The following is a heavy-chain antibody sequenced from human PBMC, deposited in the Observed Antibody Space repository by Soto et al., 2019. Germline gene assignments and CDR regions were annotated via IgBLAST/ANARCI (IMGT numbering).Heavy chain of an antibody. J-gene: IGHJ4*02. Sequence: QEQLQQWGAGLLKPSETLSLTCVVYGGSFSGYYWSWIRQPPGKGLEWIGEINHSGNTNYNPSLKIRVPISIDTSKNQFSLKLSSVTAADTAVYYCARGPAVTLPWDFIDSWGQGTLVAVSS. D-gene: IGHD4-17*01. V-gene: IGHV4-34*01. CDR1: GGSFSGYY. CDR2: INHSGNT. CDR3: ARGPAVTLPWDFIDS.